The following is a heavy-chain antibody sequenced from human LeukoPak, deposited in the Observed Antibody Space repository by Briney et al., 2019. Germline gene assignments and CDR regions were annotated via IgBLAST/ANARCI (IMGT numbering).Heavy chain of an antibody. CDR3: ARDPMKTFYYGSGSPHWFDP. CDR2: ISWNSGFI. CDR1: GFTFDDYA. D-gene: IGHD3-10*01. V-gene: IGHV3-9*01. J-gene: IGHJ5*02. Sequence: PGGSLRLSCAASGFTFDDYAMHWVRQAPGKGLEWVSGISWNSGFIGYADSVKGRFTISRDNAKNSLYLQMNSLRAEDTAVYYCARDPMKTFYYGSGSPHWFDPWDQGTLVTVSS.